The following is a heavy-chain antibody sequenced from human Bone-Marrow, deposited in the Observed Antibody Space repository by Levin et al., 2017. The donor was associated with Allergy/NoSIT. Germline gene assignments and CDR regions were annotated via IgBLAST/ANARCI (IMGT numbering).Heavy chain of an antibody. D-gene: IGHD6-13*01. CDR1: GFTFNNYA. V-gene: IGHV3-23*01. Sequence: GGSLRLSCAASGFTFNNYAMNWVRQAPGKGLEWVSSINSGGTGTYYADSVKGRFTISRDNSKSTLSLQMNSLRAEDTAVYYCARGGDASWYDYWGQGTLVTVSS. CDR2: INSGGTGT. CDR3: ARGGDASWYDY. J-gene: IGHJ4*02.